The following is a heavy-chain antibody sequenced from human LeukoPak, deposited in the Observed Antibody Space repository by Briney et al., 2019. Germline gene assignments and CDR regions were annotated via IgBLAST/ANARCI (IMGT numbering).Heavy chain of an antibody. CDR3: ARDPKNYYDSSGTSYYYYGMDV. Sequence: GASVKVSCKASGGTFISYVISWVRQAPGQGLEWMGGIIPIFGTPNYAQKFQGRVTITADESTSTAYMELSSLRSEDTAVYYCARDPKNYYDSSGTSYYYYGMDVWGQGTTVTVSS. CDR1: GGTFISYV. V-gene: IGHV1-69*13. J-gene: IGHJ6*02. CDR2: IIPIFGTP. D-gene: IGHD3-22*01.